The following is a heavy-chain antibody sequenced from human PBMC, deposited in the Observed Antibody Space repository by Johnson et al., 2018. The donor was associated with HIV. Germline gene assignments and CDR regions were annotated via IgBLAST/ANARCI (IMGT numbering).Heavy chain of an antibody. CDR2: IHWNGGST. Sequence: VHLVESGGGLVQPGGSLRLSCGASGFTFDTYGMTWVRQAPGKGLEWVCGIHWNGGSTGYADSVTGRFTISRDNAKNSLYLQMNSLRAEDTALYYCARESVVGATRNAFDIWGQGTMVTVSS. CDR1: GFTFDTYG. D-gene: IGHD1-26*01. V-gene: IGHV3-20*04. CDR3: ARESVVGATRNAFDI. J-gene: IGHJ3*02.